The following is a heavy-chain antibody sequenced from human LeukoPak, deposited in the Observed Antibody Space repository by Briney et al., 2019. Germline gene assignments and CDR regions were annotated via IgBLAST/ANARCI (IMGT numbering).Heavy chain of an antibody. CDR3: AKSTSSGWSTRNDY. D-gene: IGHD6-19*01. Sequence: PGGSLRLSCAASGFTFSSYVMTWVRQAPGKGLEWVSDISGSGNNAYYADSVKGRFTISRDNSKNTLYLQMNSLRAEDTAVYYCAKSTSSGWSTRNDYWGQGTLVTVSS. J-gene: IGHJ4*02. CDR1: GFTFSSYV. CDR2: ISGSGNNA. V-gene: IGHV3-23*01.